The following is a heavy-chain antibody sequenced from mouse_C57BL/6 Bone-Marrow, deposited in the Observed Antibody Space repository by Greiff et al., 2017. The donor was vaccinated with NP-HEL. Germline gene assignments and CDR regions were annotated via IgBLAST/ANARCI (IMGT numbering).Heavy chain of an antibody. Sequence: VQLQQPGAELVRPGSSVKLSCKASGYTFTSYWMHWVKQRPIQGLEWIGNIDPSDSETHYNQKFKDKATLTVDKSSSTAYMQLSSLTSEDSAVYYCARSWDYLCAYWGQGTLVTVSA. CDR1: GYTFTSYW. CDR2: IDPSDSET. V-gene: IGHV1-52*01. J-gene: IGHJ3*01. D-gene: IGHD2-4*01. CDR3: ARSWDYLCAY.